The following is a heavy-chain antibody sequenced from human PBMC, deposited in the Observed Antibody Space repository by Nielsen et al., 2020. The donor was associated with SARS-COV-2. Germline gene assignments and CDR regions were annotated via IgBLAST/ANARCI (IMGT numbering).Heavy chain of an antibody. CDR1: GYNFNTYW. CDR3: ARSEMATTHYFDY. D-gene: IGHD5-24*01. J-gene: IGHJ4*02. CDR2: IYPDDSDS. V-gene: IGHV5-51*01. Sequence: GESLKISCQGSGYNFNTYWIAWVRQMPGKGLEFMGIIYPDDSDSKYGPSFGGHVTMSADKSVSTAYLQWSSLKTSDTAMYYCARSEMATTHYFDYWGQGTLVTVSS.